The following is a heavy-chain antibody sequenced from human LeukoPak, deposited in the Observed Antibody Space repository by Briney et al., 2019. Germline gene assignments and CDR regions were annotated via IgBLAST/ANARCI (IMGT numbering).Heavy chain of an antibody. CDR1: GFTFSSYG. D-gene: IGHD3-3*01. Sequence: PGGSLRLSCAASGFTFSSYGMHWVRQAPGKGLEWVAGKWYDGSNKYYADSVKGRFTISRDNSKNTLYLQMNSLRAEDTAVYYCARGNNYDFWDWGQGTLVTVSS. CDR3: ARGNNYDFWD. J-gene: IGHJ4*02. CDR2: KWYDGSNK. V-gene: IGHV3-33*01.